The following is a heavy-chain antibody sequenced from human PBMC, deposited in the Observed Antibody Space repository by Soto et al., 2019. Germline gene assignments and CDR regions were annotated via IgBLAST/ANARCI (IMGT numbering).Heavy chain of an antibody. CDR3: ARGELKVVAATHIMDV. D-gene: IGHD2-15*01. CDR1: GYTFTSYG. Sequence: GASVKVSCKASGYTFTSYGISWVRQAPGQGLEWMGWMNANNGNTGYAQKFQGRVTMTRNTSISTAYMELSSLRSEDTAVYYCARGELKVVAATHIMDVWGKGTTVTVSS. CDR2: MNANNGNT. J-gene: IGHJ6*03. V-gene: IGHV1-8*02.